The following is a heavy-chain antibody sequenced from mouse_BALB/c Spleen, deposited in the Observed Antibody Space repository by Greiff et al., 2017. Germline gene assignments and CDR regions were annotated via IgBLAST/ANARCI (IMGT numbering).Heavy chain of an antibody. Sequence: DVMLVESGGGLVQPGGSRKLSCAASGFTFSDYGMAWVRQAPGKGPEWVAFISNLAYSIYYADTVTGRFTISRENAKNTLYLEMSSLRSEDTAMYYCARDSTGYFDYWGQGTTLTVSS. D-gene: IGHD2-1*01. CDR3: ARDSTGYFDY. CDR2: ISNLAYSI. J-gene: IGHJ2*01. CDR1: GFTFSDYG. V-gene: IGHV5-15*02.